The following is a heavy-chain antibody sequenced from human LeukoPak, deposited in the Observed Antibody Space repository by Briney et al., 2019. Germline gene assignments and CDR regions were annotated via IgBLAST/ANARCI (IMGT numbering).Heavy chain of an antibody. D-gene: IGHD4-17*01. CDR1: GFTFSSYS. CDR3: AREWYGDYYFDY. V-gene: IGHV3-21*01. CDR2: ISSSSSYI. J-gene: IGHJ4*02. Sequence: PGGSLRLSCAASGFTFSSYSMNWVRQAPGKGLEWVSSISSSSSYIYYADSVKGRFTISRDNAKNSLYLQMNSLRAEDTAVYYCAREWYGDYYFDYWGQGTLVTVSS.